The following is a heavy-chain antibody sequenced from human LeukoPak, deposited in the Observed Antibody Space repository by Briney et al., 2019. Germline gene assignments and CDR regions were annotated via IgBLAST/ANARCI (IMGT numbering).Heavy chain of an antibody. J-gene: IGHJ3*02. CDR1: GFTFSSYS. CDR2: ISGSGRTI. CDR3: ARDPNGYNFFDI. D-gene: IGHD5-24*01. Sequence: PGGSLRLSCAASGFTFSSYSMNWVRQAPGKGLEWVSYISGSGRTIYYADSVKGRFTISRDNAKNSLYLQMNSLRAEDTAVYYCARDPNGYNFFDIWGQGTMVTVSS. V-gene: IGHV3-48*04.